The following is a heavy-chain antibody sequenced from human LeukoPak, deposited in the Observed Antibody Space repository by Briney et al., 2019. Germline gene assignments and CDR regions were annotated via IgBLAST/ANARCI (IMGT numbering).Heavy chain of an antibody. V-gene: IGHV1-2*06. Sequence: ASVKVSCKASGYTFTSHHMYWVRQAPGQGLEWMGRINPNSGGTNYAQKFQGRVTMTRDTSISTAYMELSRLRSDDTAVYYCARSKDGGPDLGYWGQGTLVTVSS. CDR3: ARSKDGGPDLGY. CDR2: INPNSGGT. D-gene: IGHD3-10*01. J-gene: IGHJ4*02. CDR1: GYTFTSHH.